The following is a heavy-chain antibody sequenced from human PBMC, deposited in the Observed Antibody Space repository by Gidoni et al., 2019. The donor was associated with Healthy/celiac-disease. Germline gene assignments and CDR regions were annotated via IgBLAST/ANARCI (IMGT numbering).Heavy chain of an antibody. V-gene: IGHV1-3*01. Sequence: QVQLVQSGAEVKKPAASVKVSCKAPGYTFTSYAMHWVRQAPGQRLEWMGWINAGNGNTKYSQKFQGRVTIARDTSASTAYMELSSLRSEDTAVYYCARSFRAYCGGDCYSPFDYWGQGTLVTVSS. CDR3: ARSFRAYCGGDCYSPFDY. CDR2: INAGNGNT. CDR1: GYTFTSYA. J-gene: IGHJ4*02. D-gene: IGHD2-21*01.